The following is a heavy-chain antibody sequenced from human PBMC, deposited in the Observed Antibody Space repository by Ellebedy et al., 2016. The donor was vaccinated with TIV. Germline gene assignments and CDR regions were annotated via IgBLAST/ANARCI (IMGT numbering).Heavy chain of an antibody. CDR3: ARGDRVAPPFDY. CDR2: INPSGGST. V-gene: IGHV1-46*04. CDR1: GYTFTGYY. D-gene: IGHD2-15*01. Sequence: AASVKVSCKASGYTFTGYYMHWVRQAPGQGLEWMGIINPSGGSTSYAQKLQGRVTMTRDTSASTAYMELSSLRSEDTAVYYCARGDRVAPPFDYWGQGTLVTVSS. J-gene: IGHJ4*02.